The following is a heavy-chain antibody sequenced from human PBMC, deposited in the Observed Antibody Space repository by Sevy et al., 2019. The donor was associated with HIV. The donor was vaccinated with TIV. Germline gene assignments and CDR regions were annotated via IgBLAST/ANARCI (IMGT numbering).Heavy chain of an antibody. V-gene: IGHV3-30*02. Sequence: GGSLRLSCAASGFTFSSYGMHWVRQAPGKGLEWVAFIRYDGSNKYYADSVKGRFTMSRDNFKNTLYLKMNSLRAEDTAVYYCAKGPSPMITFGGVADYWGQRTLVTVSS. CDR1: GFTFSSYG. CDR3: AKGPSPMITFGGVADY. J-gene: IGHJ4*02. CDR2: IRYDGSNK. D-gene: IGHD3-16*01.